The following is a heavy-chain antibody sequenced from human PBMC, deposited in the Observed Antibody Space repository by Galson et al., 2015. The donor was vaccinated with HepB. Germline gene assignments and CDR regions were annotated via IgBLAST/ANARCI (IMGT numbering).Heavy chain of an antibody. CDR2: ISAYNGNT. D-gene: IGHD3-3*01. CDR3: ARVQHLRDFWSGYHYYMDV. CDR1: GYTFTSYG. J-gene: IGHJ6*03. Sequence: SVKVSCKASGYTFTSYGISWVRQAPGQGLEWMGWISAYNGNTNYAQKLQGRVTMTTDTSTSTAYMELRSLRSDDTAVYYCARVQHLRDFWSGYHYYMDVWGKGTTVTVSS. V-gene: IGHV1-18*01.